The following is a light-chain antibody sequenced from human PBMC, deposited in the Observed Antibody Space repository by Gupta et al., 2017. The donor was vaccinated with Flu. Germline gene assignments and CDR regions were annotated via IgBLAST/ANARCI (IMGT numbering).Light chain of an antibody. Sequence: QSVLTPPPSVSGAPGQRVTISCTGSSSNIGAGYDVHWYQQLPGTAPKLLIYGNSNRPSGVPDRFSGSKSGTSASLAINGLQAEDEADYYCPSYDSSLSGAVFGGGTKLTVL. CDR3: PSYDSSLSGAV. J-gene: IGLJ3*02. V-gene: IGLV1-40*01. CDR2: GNS. CDR1: SSNIGAGYD.